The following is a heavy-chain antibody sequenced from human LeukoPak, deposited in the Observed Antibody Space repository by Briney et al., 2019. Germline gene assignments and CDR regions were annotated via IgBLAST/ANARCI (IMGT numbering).Heavy chain of an antibody. V-gene: IGHV4-30-2*01. CDR3: ARGLRYGSGAFDY. CDR2: IYHSGST. Sequence: KASQTLSLTCAVSGGSISSGGYSWSWIRQPPGKGLEWIGYIYHSGSTYYNPSLKSRVTISVDTSKNQFSLKLSSVTAADTAVYYCARGLRYGSGAFDYWGQGALVTVSS. J-gene: IGHJ4*02. D-gene: IGHD3-10*01. CDR1: GGSISSGGYS.